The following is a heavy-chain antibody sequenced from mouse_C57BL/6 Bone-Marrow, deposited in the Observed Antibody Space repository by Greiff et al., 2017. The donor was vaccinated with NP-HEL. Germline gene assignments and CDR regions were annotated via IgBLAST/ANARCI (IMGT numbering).Heavy chain of an antibody. Sequence: EVKLEESGGGLVKPGGSLKLSCAASGFTFSSYAMSWVRQTPEKRLEWVATISDGGSYTYYPDNVKGRFTISRDNAKNNLYLQMSHLKSEDTAMYYCARDGYDGYAMDYWGQGTSVTVSS. V-gene: IGHV5-4*01. CDR2: ISDGGSYT. CDR1: GFTFSSYA. D-gene: IGHD2-2*01. CDR3: ARDGYDGYAMDY. J-gene: IGHJ4*01.